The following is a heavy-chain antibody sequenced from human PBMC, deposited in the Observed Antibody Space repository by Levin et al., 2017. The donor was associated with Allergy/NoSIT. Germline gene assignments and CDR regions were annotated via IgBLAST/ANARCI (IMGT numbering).Heavy chain of an antibody. D-gene: IGHD6-13*01. J-gene: IGHJ4*02. CDR2: ISYDGSNK. CDR1: GFTFSSYG. V-gene: IGHV3-30*03. CDR3: VRYSSSPDVD. Sequence: GGSLRLSCAASGFTFSSYGMHWVRQAPGKGLEWVAVISYDGSNKYYADSVKGRFTISRDNSKNTLYLQMNSLRAEDTAVYYAVRYSSSPDVDWGQGTLVTVSS.